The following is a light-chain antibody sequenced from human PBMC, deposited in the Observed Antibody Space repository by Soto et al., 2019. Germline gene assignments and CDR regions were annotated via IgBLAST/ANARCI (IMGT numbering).Light chain of an antibody. CDR3: QQYGSSPGT. CDR2: GAS. V-gene: IGKV3-20*01. CDR1: QTVSSSF. J-gene: IGKJ1*01. Sequence: EIVLTQSPCTLSLSPGERATLSCRASQTVSSSFLAWYQQTPGQAPRLLIYGASSRATGIPDRFSGSGSGTDFTLTISRLEPEDFAVYYCQQYGSSPGTFGQGTKVDIK.